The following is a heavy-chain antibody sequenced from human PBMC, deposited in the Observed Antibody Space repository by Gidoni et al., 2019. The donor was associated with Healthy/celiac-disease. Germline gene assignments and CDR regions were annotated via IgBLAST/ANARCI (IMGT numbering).Heavy chain of an antibody. V-gene: IGHV3-23*01. CDR1: SYA. J-gene: IGHJ6*02. Sequence: SYAMSWVRQAPGKGLEWVSAISGSGGSTYYADSVKGRFTISRDNSKNTLYLQMNSLRAEDTAVYYCAKVSTMVRGVINYYYYGMDVWGQGTTVTVSS. CDR2: ISGSGGST. D-gene: IGHD3-10*01. CDR3: AKVSTMVRGVINYYYYGMDV.